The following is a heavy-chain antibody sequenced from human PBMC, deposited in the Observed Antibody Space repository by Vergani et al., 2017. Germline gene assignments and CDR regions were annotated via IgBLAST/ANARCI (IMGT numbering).Heavy chain of an antibody. CDR3: ARSFAGYYGSGSYYTPAH. Sequence: QVQLVQSGAEVKKPGASVKVSCKVSGYTLTELSMHWVRQAPGKGLEWMGGFDPEDGETIYAQKFQGRVTITADKSTSTAYMELSSLRSEDTAVYYCARSFAGYYGSGSYYTPAHWGQGTLVTVSS. V-gene: IGHV1-24*01. CDR2: FDPEDGET. D-gene: IGHD3-10*01. CDR1: GYTLTELS. J-gene: IGHJ4*02.